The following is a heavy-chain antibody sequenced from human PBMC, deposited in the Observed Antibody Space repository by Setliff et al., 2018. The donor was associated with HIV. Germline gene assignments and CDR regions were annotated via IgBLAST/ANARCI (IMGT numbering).Heavy chain of an antibody. D-gene: IGHD5-12*01. J-gene: IGHJ3*02. V-gene: IGHV1-46*04. Sequence: ASVKVSCKASGYTFTSYYMHWVRQAPGQGLEWMGIINASGGSTTYAQKLQGRVTMTRDTSTSTVYMDLSSLRFDDTAVYYCARDGGYSVHQWFGDAFDIWGQGTMVTVS. CDR2: INASGGST. CDR1: GYTFTSYY. CDR3: ARDGGYSVHQWFGDAFDI.